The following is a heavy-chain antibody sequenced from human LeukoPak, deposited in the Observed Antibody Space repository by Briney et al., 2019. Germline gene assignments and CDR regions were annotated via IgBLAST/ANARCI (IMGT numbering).Heavy chain of an antibody. CDR2: ITYDGVNK. J-gene: IGHJ4*02. V-gene: IGHV3-30*02. Sequence: PGGSLRLSCAASGFTFSSYGMHWVRQAPGKGLEWVAFITYDGVNKYHANSVKGRFTLSRDNSKNTLYLQMNSLRAEDTAVYYCAKDQGSGTYAADYWGQGTLVTVSS. CDR3: AKDQGSGTYAADY. CDR1: GFTFSSYG. D-gene: IGHD1-26*01.